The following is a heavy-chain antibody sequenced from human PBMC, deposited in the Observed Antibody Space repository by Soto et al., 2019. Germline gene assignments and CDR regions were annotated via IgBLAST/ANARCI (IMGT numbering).Heavy chain of an antibody. CDR1: GYTFTGYY. Sequence: ASVKVSCKASGYTFTGYYMHWVRQAPGQGLEWMGWINPNSGGTNYAQKFQGWVTMTRDTSISTAYMELSRLRSDDTAVYYCARDRGYNVLLRYYYYGMDVWGQGTTVTVSS. CDR2: INPNSGGT. CDR3: ARDRGYNVLLRYYYYGMDV. V-gene: IGHV1-2*04. J-gene: IGHJ6*02. D-gene: IGHD2-15*01.